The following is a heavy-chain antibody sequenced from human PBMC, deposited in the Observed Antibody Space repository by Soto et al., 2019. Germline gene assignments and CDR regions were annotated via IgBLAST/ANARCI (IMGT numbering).Heavy chain of an antibody. CDR2: ISAYNGNT. Sequence: QVQLVQSGAEVKKPGASVKVSCKASGYTFTSYGISWVRQAPGQGLEWMGWISAYNGNTNYAQKLQGRVTMTTDTSTSTAYMELRSLRSDDTAVYECARDLLEWELLPPFDYWGQGTLVTVSS. V-gene: IGHV1-18*04. J-gene: IGHJ4*02. CDR3: ARDLLEWELLPPFDY. CDR1: GYTFTSYG. D-gene: IGHD1-26*01.